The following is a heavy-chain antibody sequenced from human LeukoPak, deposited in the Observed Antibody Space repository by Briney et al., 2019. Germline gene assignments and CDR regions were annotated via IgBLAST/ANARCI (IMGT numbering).Heavy chain of an antibody. D-gene: IGHD1-7*01. Sequence: PGGSLRLSCAASGFTFSSYGMHWVRQAPGKGLEWVAVISYDGSNKYYADSVKGRFTISRDNSKNTLYLQMNSLRAEDTAVYCCAKGAKLELRPYFDYWGQGTLVTVSS. V-gene: IGHV3-30*18. J-gene: IGHJ4*02. CDR2: ISYDGSNK. CDR1: GFTFSSYG. CDR3: AKGAKLELRPYFDY.